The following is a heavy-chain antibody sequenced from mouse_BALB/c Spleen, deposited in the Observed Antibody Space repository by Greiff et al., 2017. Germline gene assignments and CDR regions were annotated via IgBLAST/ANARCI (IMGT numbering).Heavy chain of an antibody. CDR1: GFTFSSYG. Sequence: DVKLVESGGGLVQPGGSLKLSCAASGFTFSSYGMSWVRQTPDKRLELVATINSNGGSTYYPDSVKGRFTISRDNAKNTLYLQMSSLKSEDTAMYYCAGGIYYDYDEGYDLDYWGQGTTLTVSS. D-gene: IGHD2-4*01. V-gene: IGHV5-6-3*01. J-gene: IGHJ2*01. CDR2: INSNGGST. CDR3: AGGIYYDYDEGYDLDY.